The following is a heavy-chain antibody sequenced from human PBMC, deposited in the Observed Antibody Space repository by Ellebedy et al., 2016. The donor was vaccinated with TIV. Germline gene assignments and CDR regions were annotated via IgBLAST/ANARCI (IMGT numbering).Heavy chain of an antibody. CDR3: ARGTGTTGTSFDY. CDR2: ISAYNGAT. J-gene: IGHJ4*02. CDR1: GYTFISYG. Sequence: AASVKVSCKASGYTFISYGISWVRQAPGQGLEWMGWISAYNGATNYAQKLQGRVTMTTDTSTSTAYMELRSLRSDDTAMYYCARGTGTTGTSFDYWGQGALVIVSS. V-gene: IGHV1-18*01. D-gene: IGHD1-1*01.